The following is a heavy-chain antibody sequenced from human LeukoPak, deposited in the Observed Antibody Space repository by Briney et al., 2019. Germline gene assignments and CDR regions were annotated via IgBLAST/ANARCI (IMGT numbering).Heavy chain of an antibody. J-gene: IGHJ6*02. V-gene: IGHV3-23*01. CDR3: AKSAAPYYFYAVDV. CDR1: EFAFSTYV. Sequence: KAGGSLRLSRAASEFAFSTYVMSWVRQAPGKGLEWVSVISGSGGSTNYADSVKGRFTISRDTSKNTLYLQMDSLRAEDTAVYYCAKSAAPYYFYAVDVWGQGTAVTVSS. CDR2: ISGSGGST.